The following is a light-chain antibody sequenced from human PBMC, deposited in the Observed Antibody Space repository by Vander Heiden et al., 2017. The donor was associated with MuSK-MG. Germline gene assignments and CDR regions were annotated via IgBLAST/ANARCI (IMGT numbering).Light chain of an antibody. Sequence: TISCPGTSSHVGGYNYVAWYQQHPGKAPKLMIYEVSNRPSGVSNRFSGSKSGNTAALTIAGLQAEDEADYYCSSYTSSSTVVFGGGTNFTVL. J-gene: IGLJ3*02. CDR1: SSHVGGYNY. CDR2: EVS. CDR3: SSYTSSSTVV. V-gene: IGLV2-14*01.